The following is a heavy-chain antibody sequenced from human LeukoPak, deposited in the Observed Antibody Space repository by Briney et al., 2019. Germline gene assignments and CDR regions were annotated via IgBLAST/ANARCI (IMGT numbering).Heavy chain of an antibody. D-gene: IGHD6-19*01. V-gene: IGHV3-7*03. CDR2: INLDGSQK. Sequence: PGGSLRLSCAASGFTFSNYWMAWVRQAPGKGPEWVANINLDGSQKYYVDSVKGRFTISRDNSKNTLYLQMNSLRAEDTAVYYCAKSMTLQWRGFFDLWGRGTHVTVSS. CDR3: AKSMTLQWRGFFDL. CDR1: GFTFSNYW. J-gene: IGHJ2*01.